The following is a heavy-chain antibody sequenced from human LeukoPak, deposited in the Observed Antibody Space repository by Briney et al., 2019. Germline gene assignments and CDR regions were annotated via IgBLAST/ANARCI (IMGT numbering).Heavy chain of an antibody. CDR2: INHSGST. Sequence: SETLSLTCAVYGGSFSGYYWSWIRQPPGKGLEWIGEINHSGSTNYNPSLESRVTISVDTSKNQFSLKLSSVTAADTAVYYCARGVLDDYWGQGTLVTVSS. V-gene: IGHV4-34*01. D-gene: IGHD2-8*01. J-gene: IGHJ4*02. CDR1: GGSFSGYY. CDR3: ARGVLDDY.